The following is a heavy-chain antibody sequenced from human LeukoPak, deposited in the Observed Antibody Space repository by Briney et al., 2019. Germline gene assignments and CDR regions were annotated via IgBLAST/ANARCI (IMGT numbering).Heavy chain of an antibody. CDR3: ARVGYDFWSGYYHYGMDV. V-gene: IGHV4-59*01. CDR2: IYYSGST. D-gene: IGHD3-3*01. J-gene: IGHJ6*02. CDR1: GGSISSYY. Sequence: SETLSLTCTVSGGSISSYYWSWIRQPAGKGLEWIGYIYYSGSTNYNPSLKSRVTISVDTSKNQFSLKLSSVTAADTAVYYCARVGYDFWSGYYHYGMDVWGQGTTVTVSS.